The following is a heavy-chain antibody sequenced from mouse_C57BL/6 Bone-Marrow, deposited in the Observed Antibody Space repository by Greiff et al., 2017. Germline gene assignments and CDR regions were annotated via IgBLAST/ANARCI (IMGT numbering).Heavy chain of an antibody. CDR3: ARLEFDGSSGDWYCDG. CDR2: IYPRDGSP. J-gene: IGHJ1*03. Sequence: LVESGPELVKPGASVKLSCKASGYTFTSYDIHWVKQRPGPGLEWIGLIYPRDGSPKYNEKFKGKATLTVDTSSSTAYMERHSLTSEDSAVYFCARLEFDGSSGDWYCDGWGTGTTVTVSS. D-gene: IGHD1-1*01. V-gene: IGHV1-85*01. CDR1: GYTFTSYD.